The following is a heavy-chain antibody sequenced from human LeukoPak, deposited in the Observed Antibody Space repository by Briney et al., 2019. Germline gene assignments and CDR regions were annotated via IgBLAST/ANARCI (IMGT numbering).Heavy chain of an antibody. CDR1: GFTFSNFW. V-gene: IGHV3-7*01. CDR3: AKEGHYVWGSYRPEWLNY. D-gene: IGHD3-16*02. CDR2: INQDGSEK. J-gene: IGHJ4*02. Sequence: GGSLRLSCSAAGFTFSNFWMAWVPQPPGRGLEWLANINQDGSEKYFGGSVKGRFTISRDNAKNSLYLQMNSLRTEDTAVYYCAKEGHYVWGSYRPEWLNYWGQGTLVTVSS.